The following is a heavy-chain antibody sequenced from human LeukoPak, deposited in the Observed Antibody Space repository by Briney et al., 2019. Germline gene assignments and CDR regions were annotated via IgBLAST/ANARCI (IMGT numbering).Heavy chain of an antibody. CDR3: ARDSCSSNACSFDF. CDR1: GVSISNSGYH. D-gene: IGHD2-2*01. CDR2: IYASGDT. V-gene: IGHV4-61*02. J-gene: IGHJ4*02. Sequence: PSETLSLTCTVSGVSISNSGYHWSWIRQPAGQGLEWIGRIYASGDTNYNPSLESRVTISADMSKNQFSLRLTSLTAADTAIYYCARDSCSSNACSFDFWGQGTLVSVSS.